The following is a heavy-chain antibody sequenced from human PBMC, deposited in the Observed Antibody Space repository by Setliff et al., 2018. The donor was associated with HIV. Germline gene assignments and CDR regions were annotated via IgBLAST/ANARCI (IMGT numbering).Heavy chain of an antibody. CDR2: IYHSGST. Sequence: PSETLSLTCTVSGYSISSGYYWGWHRQPPGKGLELIGSIYHSGSTYYNHSLKSRVTISVDKSTNQFSLKLSSVTAEDTAVYYCARAQYYDYVWWCYSYQGYYFDYWGQGTLVTVSS. D-gene: IGHD3-16*02. CDR3: ARAQYYDYVWWCYSYQGYYFDY. CDR1: GYSISSGYY. V-gene: IGHV4-38-2*02. J-gene: IGHJ4*02.